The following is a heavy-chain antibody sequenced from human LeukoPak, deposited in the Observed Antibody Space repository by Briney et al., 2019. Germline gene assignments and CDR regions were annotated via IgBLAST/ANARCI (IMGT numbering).Heavy chain of an antibody. Sequence: GGSLRLSCAASGFTFISYAMTWVRQPPGKGLEWVSAISGSGGSTYYADSVKGRVTISKNNSKNKIYLQMTSLTAEDTAVYYSARYDSGSYYKGFDYWGQGTLVTVSS. CDR2: ISGSGGST. CDR1: GFTFISYA. J-gene: IGHJ4*02. CDR3: ARYDSGSYYKGFDY. D-gene: IGHD3-10*01. V-gene: IGHV3-23*01.